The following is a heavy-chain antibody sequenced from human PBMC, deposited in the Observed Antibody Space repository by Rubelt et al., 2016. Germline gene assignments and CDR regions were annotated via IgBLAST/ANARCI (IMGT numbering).Heavy chain of an antibody. CDR3: ARGLELWFQSLAHDAFDI. D-gene: IGHD5-18*01. V-gene: IGHV1-2*02. CDR2: INPNSGGT. J-gene: IGHJ3*02. Sequence: QVQLVQSGAEVKKPGASVKVSCKASGYTFTGYYMHWVRQAPGQGLEWMGWINPNSGGTNYAQKFQGRVTMTRDTSISTAYMGRSRLRSDDTAVYYCARGLELWFQSLAHDAFDIWGQGTMVTVSS. CDR1: GYTFTGYY.